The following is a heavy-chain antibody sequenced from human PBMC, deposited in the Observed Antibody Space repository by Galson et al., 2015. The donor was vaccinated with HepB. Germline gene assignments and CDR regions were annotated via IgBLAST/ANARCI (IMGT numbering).Heavy chain of an antibody. J-gene: IGHJ4*02. CDR2: IDPSDSYT. D-gene: IGHD6-13*01. CDR3: ASHASSSWYRDDFDY. V-gene: IGHV5-10-1*01. CDR1: GYSSTSYW. Sequence: VKKPGESLRISCKGSGYSSTSYWISWVRQMPGKGLEWMGRIDPSDSYTNYSPSFQGHVTISADKSISTAYLQWSSLKASDTAMYYCASHASSSWYRDDFDYWGQGTLVTVSS.